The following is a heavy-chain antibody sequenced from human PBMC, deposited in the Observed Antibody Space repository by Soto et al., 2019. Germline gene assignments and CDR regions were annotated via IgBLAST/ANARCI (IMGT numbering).Heavy chain of an antibody. D-gene: IGHD6-19*01. CDR2: LSAYNGNT. CDR1: GYTFTSYG. V-gene: IGHV1-18*04. J-gene: IGHJ3*02. Sequence: ASVKVSCKASGYTFTSYGISWVRQAPGQGLEWMGWLSAYNGNTNYAQKLQGRVTMTTDTSTSTAYMELRSLRSDDTAGYYCVDRWDGAVALDAFEIWGQGTMVTVSS. CDR3: VDRWDGAVALDAFEI.